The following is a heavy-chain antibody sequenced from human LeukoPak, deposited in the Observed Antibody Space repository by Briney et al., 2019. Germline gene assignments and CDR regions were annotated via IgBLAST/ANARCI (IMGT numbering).Heavy chain of an antibody. V-gene: IGHV3-11*04. CDR1: GASISNYY. J-gene: IGHJ4*02. D-gene: IGHD5-12*01. CDR2: ISSSSSTI. CDR3: ARDRIVATIFFDY. Sequence: LSLTCTVSGASISNYYWSWIRQPAGKGLEWVSYISSSSSTIYYADSVKGRFTISRDNAKNSLYLQMNSLRAEDTAVYYCARDRIVATIFFDYWGQGTLVTVSS.